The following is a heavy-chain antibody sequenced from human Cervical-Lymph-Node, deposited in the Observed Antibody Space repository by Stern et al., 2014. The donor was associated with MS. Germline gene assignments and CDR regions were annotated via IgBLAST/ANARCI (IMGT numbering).Heavy chain of an antibody. J-gene: IGHJ3*02. CDR2: ISAYNGNT. D-gene: IGHD2-15*01. Sequence: VQLVESGAEVKKPGASVKVSCKASGYTFTRYGISWLPQAPGQGLESMGLISAYNGNTNDAQTLQGRVTMTTDTSTSTAYMELRSLRSDDTAVYYCARGLLGSENAFDIWGQGTMVTVSS. CDR1: GYTFTRYG. V-gene: IGHV1-18*01. CDR3: ARGLLGSENAFDI.